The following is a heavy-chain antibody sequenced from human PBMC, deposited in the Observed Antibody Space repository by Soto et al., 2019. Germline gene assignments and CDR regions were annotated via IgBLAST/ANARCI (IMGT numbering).Heavy chain of an antibody. Sequence: GGSLRLSCAASGFTFSSYAMSWVRQAPGKGLEWVSAISGSDGSTYYADSVKGRFTISRDNSKNTLYLQMNSLRAEDTAVYYCAKEGAHPVGSSIAAAGTIDYWGQGTLVTVSS. CDR3: AKEGAHPVGSSIAAAGTIDY. J-gene: IGHJ4*02. CDR1: GFTFSSYA. CDR2: ISGSDGST. D-gene: IGHD6-13*01. V-gene: IGHV3-23*01.